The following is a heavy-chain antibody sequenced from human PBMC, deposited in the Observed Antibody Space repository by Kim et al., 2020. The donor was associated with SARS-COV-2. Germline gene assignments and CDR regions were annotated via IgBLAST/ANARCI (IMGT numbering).Heavy chain of an antibody. J-gene: IGHJ4*02. CDR3: ARIRRRYCSSTRCHSIPDY. CDR2: IYYSGST. D-gene: IGHD2-2*01. CDR1: GGSISSGGYY. Sequence: SETLSLTCTVSGGSISSGGYYWSWIRQHPGKGLEWIGYIYYSGSTYYNPSLKSRVTISVDTSKNQFSLKLSSVTAADTAVYYCARIRRRYCSSTRCHSIPDYRGQETLVTASS. V-gene: IGHV4-31*03.